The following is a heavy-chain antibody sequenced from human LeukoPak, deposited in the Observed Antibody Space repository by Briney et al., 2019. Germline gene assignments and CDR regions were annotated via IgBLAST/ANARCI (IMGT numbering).Heavy chain of an antibody. Sequence: GGSLRLSCAASGFSFSSFAMTWVRQAPGKGLEWVSSITGGHYATYNTDSVKGRFTISRDNAKNTLYLQMNSLRADDTAIYYRTKDPNGDYIGAFDPWGQGTLVTVSS. D-gene: IGHD4-17*01. V-gene: IGHV3-23*01. CDR1: GFSFSSFA. CDR3: TKDPNGDYIGAFDP. CDR2: ITGGHYAT. J-gene: IGHJ5*02.